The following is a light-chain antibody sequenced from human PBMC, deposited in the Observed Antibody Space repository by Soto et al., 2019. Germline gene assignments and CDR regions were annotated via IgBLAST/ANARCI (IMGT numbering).Light chain of an antibody. J-gene: IGLJ3*02. CDR3: QSYDRSLNWV. CDR2: ANI. V-gene: IGLV1-40*01. Sequence: QSVLTQPPSVSGAPGQRVTISCTGSISNIGTGYDVHWYQQVPGKAPKLLIYANINRPSGVPERFSGFKSGTSASLAITGLQAEDEADYYCQSYDRSLNWVFGGGTKLTVL. CDR1: ISNIGTGYD.